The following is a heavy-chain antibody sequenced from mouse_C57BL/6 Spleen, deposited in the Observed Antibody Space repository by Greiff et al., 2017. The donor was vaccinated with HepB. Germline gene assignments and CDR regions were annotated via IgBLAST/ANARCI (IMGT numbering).Heavy chain of an antibody. CDR2: IYPGNSDT. CDR1: GYTFTSYW. V-gene: IGHV1-5*01. J-gene: IGHJ1*03. D-gene: IGHD2-5*01. Sequence: VQLQQSGTVLARPGASVKMSCKTSGYTFTSYWMHWVKQRPGQGLEWIGAIYPGNSDTSYNQKFKGKAKLTAVTSASTAYMELSSLTNEDSAVYYCTSYSNYGGWYFDVWGTGTTVTVSS. CDR3: TSYSNYGGWYFDV.